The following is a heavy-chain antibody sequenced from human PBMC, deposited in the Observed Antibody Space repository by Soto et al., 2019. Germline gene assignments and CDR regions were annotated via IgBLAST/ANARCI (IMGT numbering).Heavy chain of an antibody. J-gene: IGHJ4*02. Sequence: PGGSLRLSCAASGFTFSSYAMSWVRQAPGKGLEWVSAISGSGGSTYYADSVKGRFTISRDNSKNTLYLQMNSLRAEDTAVYYCAKDSDRDFWSGYYSYFDYWGQGTLVTVSS. V-gene: IGHV3-23*01. CDR2: ISGSGGST. D-gene: IGHD3-3*01. CDR1: GFTFSSYA. CDR3: AKDSDRDFWSGYYSYFDY.